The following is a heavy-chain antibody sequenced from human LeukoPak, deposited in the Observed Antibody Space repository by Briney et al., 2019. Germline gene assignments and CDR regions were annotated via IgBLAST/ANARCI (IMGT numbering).Heavy chain of an antibody. J-gene: IGHJ4*02. D-gene: IGHD3-3*01. Sequence: ASVKVSCKASGFTFTNSFIHWVREGPRQGLGWMGIIDAGAGNASYAQKFQGRVTMARHTSTSTVYMELRSLTSDDTALYFCTRADDQDFDHWGQASLVSVCS. CDR3: TRADDQDFDH. V-gene: IGHV1-46*01. CDR2: IDAGAGNA. CDR1: GFTFTNSF.